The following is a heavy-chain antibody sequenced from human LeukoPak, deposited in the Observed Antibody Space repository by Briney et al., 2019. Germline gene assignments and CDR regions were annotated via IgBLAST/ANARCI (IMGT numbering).Heavy chain of an antibody. CDR2: ISRSSSHI. D-gene: IGHD5-24*01. Sequence: GGSLRLSCAASGFTFSSYTMNWVRQAPGKGLEWVSSISRSSSHIYYADSVKGRFTISRDNAKNSLYLQMNSLRAEDTAVYYCATEDGYNGKWGQGTLVTVSS. V-gene: IGHV3-21*01. J-gene: IGHJ4*02. CDR1: GFTFSSYT. CDR3: ATEDGYNGK.